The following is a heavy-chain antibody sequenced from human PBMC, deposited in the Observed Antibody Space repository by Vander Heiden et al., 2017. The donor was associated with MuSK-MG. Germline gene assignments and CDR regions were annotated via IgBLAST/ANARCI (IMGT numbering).Heavy chain of an antibody. V-gene: IGHV4-59*01. J-gene: IGHJ4*02. CDR2: ISATGRI. Sequence: QVQLQESCPGLVEPSETLSLTCTVSGDSITSFYWSWIRQPRGEGLEWIGYISATGRISYNASLKSRVTISMDTSRNQFSLKLSSVTAADTAIYYCAREDMWATLKYWGQGILVTVSS. D-gene: IGHD1-26*01. CDR1: GDSITSFY. CDR3: AREDMWATLKY.